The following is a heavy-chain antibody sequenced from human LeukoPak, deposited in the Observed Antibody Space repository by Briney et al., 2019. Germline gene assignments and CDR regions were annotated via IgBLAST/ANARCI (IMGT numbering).Heavy chain of an antibody. V-gene: IGHV3-66*02. CDR2: IYSDNT. CDR1: GFTVSTNS. D-gene: IGHD6-19*01. J-gene: IGHJ4*02. Sequence: GGSLRLSCTVSGFTVSTNSMSWVRQAPGKGLEWVSFIYSDNTHYSDSVKGRFTISRDNSKLYLQMNSLRAEDTAVYYCAKKGYSNGWRDSYYFDYWGQGTLVTVSS. CDR3: AKKGYSNGWRDSYYFDY.